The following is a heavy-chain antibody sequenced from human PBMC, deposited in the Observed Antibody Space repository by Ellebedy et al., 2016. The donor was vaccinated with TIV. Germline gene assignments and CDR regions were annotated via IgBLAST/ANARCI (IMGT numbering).Heavy chain of an antibody. J-gene: IGHJ4*02. CDR2: ANNDGASV. D-gene: IGHD6-19*01. V-gene: IGHV3-74*01. CDR1: GFTFHSYF. Sequence: GESLKISXAASGFTFHSYFMHWVRQVPGKGLVWVSRANNDGASVVYADSVKGRFTISRDDSKNTLYLQMNSLRVGDTALYHCVRGGYNSGWGFDFWGQGTLVTVSS. CDR3: VRGGYNSGWGFDF.